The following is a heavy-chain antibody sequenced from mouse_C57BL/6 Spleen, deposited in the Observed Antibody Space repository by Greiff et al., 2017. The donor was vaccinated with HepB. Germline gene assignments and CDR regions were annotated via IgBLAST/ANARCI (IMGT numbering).Heavy chain of an antibody. CDR3: ARDPLLYD. Sequence: VQLQQSGAELVRPGTSVKVSCKASGYAFTNYLIEWAKQRPGQGLEWIGVINPGSGGTNYNEKFKGKATLTADKSSSTAYMQLDSLTSEDSAVYFCARDPLLYDWGQGTLVTVSA. D-gene: IGHD2-1*01. CDR1: GYAFTNYL. CDR2: INPGSGGT. V-gene: IGHV1-54*01. J-gene: IGHJ3*01.